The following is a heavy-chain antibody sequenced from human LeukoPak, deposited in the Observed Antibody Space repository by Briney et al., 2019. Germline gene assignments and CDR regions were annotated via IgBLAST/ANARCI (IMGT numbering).Heavy chain of an antibody. V-gene: IGHV1-18*01. Sequence: ASVKVSCKASGHTFTSYGISWVRQAPGQGLEWMGWISAYNGNTNYAQKLQGRVTMTTDTSTSTAYMELRSLRSDDTAVYYRATSSRGYSYGLYLDYWGQGTLVTVSS. J-gene: IGHJ4*02. D-gene: IGHD5-18*01. CDR3: ATSSRGYSYGLYLDY. CDR1: GHTFTSYG. CDR2: ISAYNGNT.